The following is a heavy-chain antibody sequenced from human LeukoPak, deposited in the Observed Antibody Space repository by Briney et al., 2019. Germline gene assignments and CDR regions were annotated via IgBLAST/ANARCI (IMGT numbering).Heavy chain of an antibody. J-gene: IGHJ5*02. Sequence: GGSLRLSCAASGFTFSSYSMNWVRQAPGKGLEWVSSISGSSTYIYYADSVKGRFTISRDNAKNSLYLQMNSLRPEDTAVFYCERASSTRMATVTPNWFDPWGQGTLVTVSS. D-gene: IGHD4-11*01. CDR2: ISGSSTYI. V-gene: IGHV3-21*01. CDR3: ERASSTRMATVTPNWFDP. CDR1: GFTFSSYS.